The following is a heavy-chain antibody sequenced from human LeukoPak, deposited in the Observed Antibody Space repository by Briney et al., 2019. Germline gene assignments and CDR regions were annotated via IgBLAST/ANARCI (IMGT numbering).Heavy chain of an antibody. V-gene: IGHV4-39*07. Sequence: SETLSLTCTVSGGSISSSSYYWGWIRQPPGKGLEWIGSIYYSGSTYYNPSLKSRVTISVDASKNQLSPKLSSVTAADTAVYYCASSSIGVGWFDPWGQGTLVTVSS. J-gene: IGHJ5*02. CDR1: GGSISSSSYY. CDR3: ASSSIGVGWFDP. D-gene: IGHD3-10*01. CDR2: IYYSGST.